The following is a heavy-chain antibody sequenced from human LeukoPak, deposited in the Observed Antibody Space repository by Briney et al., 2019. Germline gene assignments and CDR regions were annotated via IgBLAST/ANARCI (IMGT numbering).Heavy chain of an antibody. D-gene: IGHD3-22*01. CDR1: GFTFSDAW. CDR3: TTGPLYDSSFVGLRGFGMDV. Sequence: GGSLRLSCAASGFTFSDAWMSWVRQAPGKGLEWVGRIKSKTDGGTTDYAAPVKGRFAISRDDSKNTLYLQMNSLKTEDTAVYYCTTGPLYDSSFVGLRGFGMDVWGQGTTVTVSS. V-gene: IGHV3-15*01. CDR2: IKSKTDGGTT. J-gene: IGHJ6*02.